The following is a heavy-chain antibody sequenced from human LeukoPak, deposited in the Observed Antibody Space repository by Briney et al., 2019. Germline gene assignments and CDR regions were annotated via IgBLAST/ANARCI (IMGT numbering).Heavy chain of an antibody. CDR3: ARVTYDILTGYFPAYYFDY. Sequence: GGSLRLSCAASGFTFSSYWMSWVRQAPGKGLEWVANIKQDGSEKYYVDSVKGRFTISRDNAKNSLYLQMNSLRAEDTAVYYCARVTYDILTGYFPAYYFDYWGQGTLVTVSS. CDR2: IKQDGSEK. CDR1: GFTFSSYW. J-gene: IGHJ4*02. V-gene: IGHV3-7*01. D-gene: IGHD3-9*01.